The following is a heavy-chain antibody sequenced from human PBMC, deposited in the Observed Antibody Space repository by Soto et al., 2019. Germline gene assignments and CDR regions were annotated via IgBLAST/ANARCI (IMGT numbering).Heavy chain of an antibody. CDR3: ARAIGADFFDY. CDR2: ISDSGVNT. J-gene: IGHJ4*02. D-gene: IGHD6-25*01. Sequence: GGSLRLSCTASGFTFSNYAMSWVRQAPGMGLEWVSTISDSGVNTFFGDSMKDRFTISRDNSKSTVYLQLNTVRAEDTAIYYCARAIGADFFDYWGQGPLVTVYS. V-gene: IGHV3-23*01. CDR1: GFTFSNYA.